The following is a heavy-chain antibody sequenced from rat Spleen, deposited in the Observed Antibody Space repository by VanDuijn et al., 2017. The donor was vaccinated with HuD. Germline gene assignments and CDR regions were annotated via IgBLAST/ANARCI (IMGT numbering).Heavy chain of an antibody. D-gene: IGHD1-2*01. V-gene: IGHV5-58*01. CDR3: ATPTIAAVVYYFDY. J-gene: IGHJ2*01. Sequence: EVQLVETGGGLVQPGRSLKLSCVASGFTFNNYWMYWIRQAPGKGLEWISSIDTGGDNTFYSDSVKGRFTISRDDAKRSLYLQMDSLRSEDTATYYCATPTIAAVVYYFDYWGQGVMVTVSS. CDR1: GFTFNNYW. CDR2: IDTGGDNT.